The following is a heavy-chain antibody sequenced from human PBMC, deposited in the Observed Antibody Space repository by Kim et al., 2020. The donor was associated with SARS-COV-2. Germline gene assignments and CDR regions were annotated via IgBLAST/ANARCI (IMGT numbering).Heavy chain of an antibody. CDR3: ARVDYDILTGHPGIDY. D-gene: IGHD3-9*01. CDR1: GYTFTSYA. CDR2: INTNTGNP. Sequence: ASVKVSCKASGYTFTSYAMNWVRQAPGQGLEWMGWINTNTGNPTYAQGFTGRFVFSLDTSVSTAYLQISSLKAEDTAVYYCARVDYDILTGHPGIDYWGQGTLVTVSS. V-gene: IGHV7-4-1*02. J-gene: IGHJ4*02.